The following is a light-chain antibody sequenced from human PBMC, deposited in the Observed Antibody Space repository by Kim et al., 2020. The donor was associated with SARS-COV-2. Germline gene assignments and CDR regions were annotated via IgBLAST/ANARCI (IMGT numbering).Light chain of an antibody. CDR2: WAS. CDR1: QSVLYSSNNKSY. Sequence: DIVMTQSPDSLAVSLGERATINCKSSQSVLYSSNNKSYLAWYQQKPGQPPKLLIYWASTRESGVPDRFSGSGSGTDFTLTISSLQAEDVAGYYCQQYYSTPYTFGQGTKLEI. J-gene: IGKJ2*01. V-gene: IGKV4-1*01. CDR3: QQYYSTPYT.